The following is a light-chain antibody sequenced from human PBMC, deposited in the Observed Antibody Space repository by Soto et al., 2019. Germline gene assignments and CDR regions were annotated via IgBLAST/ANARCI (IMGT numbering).Light chain of an antibody. CDR2: DVS. J-gene: IGLJ1*01. CDR1: SSDVGGYNY. CDR3: CSYAGRPRYV. V-gene: IGLV2-11*01. Sequence: QSALTQPRSVSGSPGQSVTISCTGTSSDVGGYNYVSWYQQHPGKAPKVMIYDVSERPSGFPDRFSGSKSGNTASLTISGLQAEDEADYYCCSYAGRPRYVLGTGTKLTVL.